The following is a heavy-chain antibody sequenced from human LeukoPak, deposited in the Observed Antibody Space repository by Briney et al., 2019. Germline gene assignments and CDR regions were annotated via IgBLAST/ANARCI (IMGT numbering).Heavy chain of an antibody. CDR3: ARALKSYDSSGFYYGS. J-gene: IGHJ4*02. CDR2: ISSSSGSTI. V-gene: IGHV3-48*03. CDR1: GFTFSSYE. D-gene: IGHD3-22*01. Sequence: GGSLRLSCAASGFTFSSYEMNWVRQAPGKGLEWVSYISSSSGSTIYYADSVKGRFTISRDNAKNSLYLQMNSLRAEDTAVYYCARALKSYDSSGFYYGSWGQGTLVTVSS.